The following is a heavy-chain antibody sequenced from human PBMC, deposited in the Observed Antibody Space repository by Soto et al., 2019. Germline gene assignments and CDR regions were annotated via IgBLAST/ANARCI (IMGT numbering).Heavy chain of an antibody. D-gene: IGHD2-2*02. CDR3: AKDAVVPAAIPLGPVDY. V-gene: IGHV3-30*18. Sequence: GGSRSLSCSASGFTFSSYGMHWVRQAPWKGLEWVAVISYDGSNKYYVDSVKGRFTISRDNSKNTLYLQMNSLRAEDTAVYYCAKDAVVPAAIPLGPVDYWGQGTLVTVSS. J-gene: IGHJ4*02. CDR1: GFTFSSYG. CDR2: ISYDGSNK.